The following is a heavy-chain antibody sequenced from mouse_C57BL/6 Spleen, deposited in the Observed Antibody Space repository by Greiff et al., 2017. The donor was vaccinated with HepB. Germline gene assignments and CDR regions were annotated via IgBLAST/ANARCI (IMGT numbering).Heavy chain of an antibody. CDR3: ARGAYYSNYVYFDY. Sequence: QVQLQQSGAELVKPGASVKMSCKASGYTFTSYWITWVKQRPGQGLEWIGDIYPGSGSTNYNEKFKSKATLTVDTSSSTAYMQLSSLTSEDSAVYYCARGAYYSNYVYFDYWGQGTTLTVSS. D-gene: IGHD2-5*01. CDR1: GYTFTSYW. J-gene: IGHJ2*01. V-gene: IGHV1-55*01. CDR2: IYPGSGST.